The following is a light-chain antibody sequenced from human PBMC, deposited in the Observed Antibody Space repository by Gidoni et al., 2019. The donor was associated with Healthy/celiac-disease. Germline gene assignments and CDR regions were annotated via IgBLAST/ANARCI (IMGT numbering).Light chain of an antibody. V-gene: IGKV3-20*01. J-gene: IGKJ2*01. CDR3: QQYDSSSVYT. Sequence: EIVLTQSPGTLSLSPGERATLSCRASQSVSSSYLAWYQQRPGQTPRLLIYGASRRATGIPDRFSGSGSGTDFTLTIRTLEPEDFAAYYCQQYDSSSVYTFXQXSKLXIK. CDR1: QSVSSSY. CDR2: GAS.